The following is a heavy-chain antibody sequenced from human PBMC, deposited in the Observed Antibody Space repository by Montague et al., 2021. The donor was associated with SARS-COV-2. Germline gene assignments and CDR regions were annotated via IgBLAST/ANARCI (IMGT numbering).Heavy chain of an antibody. CDR1: GGSFSGYY. J-gene: IGHJ6*02. CDR2: INHSGST. Sequence: SDTLSLTCAVYGGSFSGYYWSWIRQPPGKGLEWIGGINHSGSTNYNPSLKSRVTISVDTSKNQFSLKLSSVTAADTAVYYCTREGYQVLWSDYYYYGMDVWGQGTTVTVSS. D-gene: IGHD2-2*01. V-gene: IGHV4-34*01. CDR3: TREGYQVLWSDYYYYGMDV.